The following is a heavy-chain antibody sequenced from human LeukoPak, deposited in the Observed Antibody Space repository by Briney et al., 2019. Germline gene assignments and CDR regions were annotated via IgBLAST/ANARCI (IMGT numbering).Heavy chain of an antibody. V-gene: IGHV4-4*08. CDR1: GGSINNYY. CDR3: ARDAVCSSTSCYGYYYYYMDV. J-gene: IGHJ6*03. D-gene: IGHD2-2*01. CDR2: IYSTGST. Sequence: SETLSLPCTVSGGSINNYYWSWIRQPPGKGLEWIGYIYSTGSTNYNPSLKSRVTFSMDTSKNQFSLKLNSVTAADTAMYYCARDAVCSSTSCYGYYYYYMDVWGKGTTVTVSS.